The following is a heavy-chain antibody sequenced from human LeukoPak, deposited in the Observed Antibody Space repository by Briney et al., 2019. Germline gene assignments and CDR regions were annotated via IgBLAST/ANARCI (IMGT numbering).Heavy chain of an antibody. D-gene: IGHD4/OR15-4a*01. CDR1: GGSIRSHY. Sequence: PSETLSLTCTVSGGSIRSHYWSWIRQPPGKGLEWIGYIYYSGSTNYNPSLKSRVTISVDTSKNQFSLKLSSVTAADTAVYYCARVLLDYGPFDYWGQGTLVTVSS. V-gene: IGHV4-59*11. CDR2: IYYSGST. J-gene: IGHJ4*02. CDR3: ARVLLDYGPFDY.